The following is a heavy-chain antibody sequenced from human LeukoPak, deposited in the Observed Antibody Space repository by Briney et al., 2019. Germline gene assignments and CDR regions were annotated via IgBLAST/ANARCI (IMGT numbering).Heavy chain of an antibody. V-gene: IGHV3-23*01. J-gene: IGHJ3*02. CDR2: ISGSAGST. D-gene: IGHD5-24*01. CDR1: GFTFSSYA. CDR3: AKPRDGYNYGAFDI. Sequence: PGGSLRLACAASGFTFSSYAMSWVRQAPGKGLEWVSAISGSAGSTYYADSVKGRFTISRDNSQNTLYLQMNSLRAEDTAVYYCAKPRDGYNYGAFDIWGQGTMVTVSS.